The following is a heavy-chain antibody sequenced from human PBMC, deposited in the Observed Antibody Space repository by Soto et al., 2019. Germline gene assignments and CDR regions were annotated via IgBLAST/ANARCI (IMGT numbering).Heavy chain of an antibody. CDR1: GGSISSGIYY. V-gene: IGHV4-31*03. CDR3: ARVDVTDYYDGSAYDAFDI. D-gene: IGHD3-22*01. CDR2: IFYSGNT. Sequence: SETLSLTCTVSGGSISSGIYYWSWIRQHPGKGLEWIGYIFYSGNTYYTPSLKSRVSISVDTSKNQFSLKLSSVTAADTAVYYCARVDVTDYYDGSAYDAFDIWGRGTMVTVSS. J-gene: IGHJ3*02.